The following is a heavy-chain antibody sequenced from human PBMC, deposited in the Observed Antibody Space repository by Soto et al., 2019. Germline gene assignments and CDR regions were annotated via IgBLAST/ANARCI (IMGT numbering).Heavy chain of an antibody. CDR3: AKKIPMWWYSDY. CDR2: ISYDGSNK. D-gene: IGHD2-15*01. J-gene: IGHJ4*02. V-gene: IGHV3-30*18. CDR1: GFTFSSYG. Sequence: QVQLVESGGGVVQPGRSLRLSCAASGFTFSSYGMHWVRQAPGKGLEWVAVISYDGSNKYYADSVKGQFTISRDNSKNTLYLQMTSLRAEDTAVYYCAKKIPMWWYSDYWGQGTLVTVSS.